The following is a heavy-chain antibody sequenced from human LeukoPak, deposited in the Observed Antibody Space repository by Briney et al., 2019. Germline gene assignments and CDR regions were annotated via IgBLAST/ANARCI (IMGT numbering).Heavy chain of an antibody. J-gene: IGHJ3*02. Sequence: SETLSLTCAVYGGSFSGYYWSWIRQPPGKGLEWIGEINHSGSTNYNPSLKSRVTISVDTSKNQFSLKLSSVTAADTAVYYCARDFLSWGGLHLTDAFDIWGQGTMVTVSS. D-gene: IGHD3-16*01. CDR2: INHSGST. V-gene: IGHV4-34*01. CDR3: ARDFLSWGGLHLTDAFDI. CDR1: GGSFSGYY.